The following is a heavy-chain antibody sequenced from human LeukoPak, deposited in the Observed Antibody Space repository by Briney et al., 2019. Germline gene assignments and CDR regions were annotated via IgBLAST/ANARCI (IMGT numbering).Heavy chain of an antibody. V-gene: IGHV1-18*04. CDR2: ISAYNGNT. Sequence: GSVKVSCKASGYTFTSYGISWVRQAPGQGLEWMGWISAYNGNTNYAQKLQGRVTMTTDTSTSTAYMELRGLRSDDTAVYYCARDRKVAAAEAEYFQHWGQGTLVTVSS. CDR1: GYTFTSYG. D-gene: IGHD6-13*01. CDR3: ARDRKVAAAEAEYFQH. J-gene: IGHJ1*01.